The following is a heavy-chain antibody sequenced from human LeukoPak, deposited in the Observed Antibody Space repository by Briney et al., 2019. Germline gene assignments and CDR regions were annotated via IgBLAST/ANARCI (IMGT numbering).Heavy chain of an antibody. Sequence: SETLSLTCAVYGGSFSGYYWSWIRQPPGKGLEWIGEINHSGSTNYNPSLKSRVTISVDTSKNQFSLKLSSVTAADTAVYYCARGSIAMARGVIIRSRWFDPWGQGTLVTVSS. CDR1: GGSFSGYY. CDR2: INHSGST. CDR3: ARGSIAMARGVIIRSRWFDP. D-gene: IGHD3-10*01. V-gene: IGHV4-34*01. J-gene: IGHJ5*02.